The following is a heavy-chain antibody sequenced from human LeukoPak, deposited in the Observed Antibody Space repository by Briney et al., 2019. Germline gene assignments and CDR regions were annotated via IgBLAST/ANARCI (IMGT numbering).Heavy chain of an antibody. Sequence: SETLSLTCTVSGGSISSHYWSWIRQPPGKGLEWIGYIYYSGSTNYNPSLKSRVTISVDTSKNQFSLKLSSATAADTAVYYCARMYSSSWSVKFDYWGQGTLVTVSS. CDR1: GGSISSHY. V-gene: IGHV4-59*11. J-gene: IGHJ4*02. CDR2: IYYSGST. D-gene: IGHD6-13*01. CDR3: ARMYSSSWSVKFDY.